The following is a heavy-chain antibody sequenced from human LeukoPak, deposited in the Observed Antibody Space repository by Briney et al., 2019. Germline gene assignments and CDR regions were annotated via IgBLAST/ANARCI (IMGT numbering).Heavy chain of an antibody. Sequence: PGGSLRLSCAASGFTFRSYAMSWVRQAPGKGLEWVSAIGGSGDNTYYADSVKGRFTISRDNSKNTLFLQMIRLRAEDTAVYYCARVNNYYGSGSPLYWGRGTLVTVSS. CDR3: ARVNNYYGSGSPLY. J-gene: IGHJ4*02. D-gene: IGHD3-10*01. CDR2: IGGSGDNT. CDR1: GFTFRSYA. V-gene: IGHV3-23*01.